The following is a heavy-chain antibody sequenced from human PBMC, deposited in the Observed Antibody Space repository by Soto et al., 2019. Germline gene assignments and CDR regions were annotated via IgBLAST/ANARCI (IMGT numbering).Heavy chain of an antibody. V-gene: IGHV3-30*18. CDR3: AKDRSIHDSSTYSPNYYYGLDV. CDR2: ISFDGSHE. D-gene: IGHD3-22*01. CDR1: EFTFSDYS. J-gene: IGHJ6*02. Sequence: QVQLVESGGGVVQPGRSLRLSCAASEFTFSDYSMHWVRQAPGKGLEWVAVISFDGSHEYYADSVQGRITISRDNSKNTLYLQINSLRAEDTAVYYCAKDRSIHDSSTYSPNYYYGLDVWGQGTTVTVSS.